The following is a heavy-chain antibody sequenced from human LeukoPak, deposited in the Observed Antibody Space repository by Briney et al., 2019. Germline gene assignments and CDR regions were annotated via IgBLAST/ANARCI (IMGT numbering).Heavy chain of an antibody. J-gene: IGHJ3*02. V-gene: IGHV1-2*02. D-gene: IGHD1-14*01. Sequence: ASVKVSCKASGYTFIGYHVHWVRQAPGQGLEWMGWINPNSGGTNYAQKFQGRVTMTRDTSISTAYMELSRLRSDDTAVYYCARDPNHQSAFDIWGQGTMVTVSS. CDR3: ARDPNHQSAFDI. CDR2: INPNSGGT. CDR1: GYTFIGYH.